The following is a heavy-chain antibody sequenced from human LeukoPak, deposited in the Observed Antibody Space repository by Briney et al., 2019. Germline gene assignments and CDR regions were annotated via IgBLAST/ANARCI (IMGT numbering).Heavy chain of an antibody. J-gene: IGHJ4*02. Sequence: GGSLRLSCAASGFTVSSNYMSWVRQAPGKGLEWVSYISSSGSTIYYADSVKGRFTISRDNAKNSLYLQMNSLRAEDTAVYYCARDSGWYYFDYWGQGTLVTVSS. CDR2: ISSSGSTI. CDR1: GFTVSSNY. CDR3: ARDSGWYYFDY. V-gene: IGHV3-11*04. D-gene: IGHD6-19*01.